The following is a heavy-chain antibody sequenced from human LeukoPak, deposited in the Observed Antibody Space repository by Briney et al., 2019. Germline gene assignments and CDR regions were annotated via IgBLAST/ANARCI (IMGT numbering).Heavy chain of an antibody. D-gene: IGHD2-21*02. CDR3: ARGDWAPFDY. CDR1: GFTFSDYW. J-gene: IGHJ4*02. CDR2: IDQDGGGK. V-gene: IGHV3-7*01. Sequence: GGSLRLFCAASGFTFSDYWMNWVRQAPGKGLEWVANIDQDGGGKYYLDSVKGRFTISRDNAKNSLYLQINSLIAEDTAVYYCARGDWAPFDYWGQGSLLTVSS.